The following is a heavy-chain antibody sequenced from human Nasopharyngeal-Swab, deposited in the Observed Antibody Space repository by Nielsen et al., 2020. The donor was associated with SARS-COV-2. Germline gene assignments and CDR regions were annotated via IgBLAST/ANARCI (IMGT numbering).Heavy chain of an antibody. CDR2: IYGGDST. D-gene: IGHD6-19*01. J-gene: IGHJ4*02. Sequence: WIRQPPGKGLEWVSVIYGGDSTYHADSVRGRFTVTRHISENTLYLQMNSLRAEDTAVYYCASSPSRGWYEYHLDNWGQGTLVTVSS. V-gene: IGHV3-53*04. CDR3: ASSPSRGWYEYHLDN.